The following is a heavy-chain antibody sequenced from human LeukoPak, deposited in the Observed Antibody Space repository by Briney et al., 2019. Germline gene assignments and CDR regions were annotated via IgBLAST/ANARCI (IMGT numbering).Heavy chain of an antibody. D-gene: IGHD1-26*01. Sequence: ASVKVSCKVSGYTLTELSMHWERQAPGKGLEWMGSVDPEDGEIIYAQKFQGRVTMTEDTSTDTAYMELSSLRSEDTAVYYCAIDVGELLTYWGQGTLVTVSS. CDR1: GYTLTELS. V-gene: IGHV1-24*01. CDR2: VDPEDGEI. CDR3: AIDVGELLTY. J-gene: IGHJ4*02.